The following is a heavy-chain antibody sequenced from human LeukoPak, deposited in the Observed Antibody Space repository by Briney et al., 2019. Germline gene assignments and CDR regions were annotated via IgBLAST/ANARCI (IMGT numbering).Heavy chain of an antibody. V-gene: IGHV4-30-4*01. J-gene: IGHJ4*02. CDR2: IYYSGST. D-gene: IGHD2-2*01. CDR1: GGSISSGDYY. Sequence: PSQTLSLTCTVSGGSISSGDYYWSWIRQPPGKGLEWIGYIYYSGSTYYNPSLKSRVTISVDTSKNQFSLKLSSVTAADTAVYYCARSLSLGYCSSTSCPIEDWGQGTLVTVSS. CDR3: ARSLSLGYCSSTSCPIED.